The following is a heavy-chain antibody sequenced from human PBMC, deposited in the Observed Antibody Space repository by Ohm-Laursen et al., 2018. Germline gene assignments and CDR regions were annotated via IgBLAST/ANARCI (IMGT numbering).Heavy chain of an antibody. CDR1: GFTFSSYE. Sequence: LSLTCAASGFTFSSYEMNWVRQAPGTGLEWVADIKEDGRENYFLDSVKGRFTISRDNAKNTLYLQMNSLRVEDTAVYHCAKKVQWHDAFDLWGQGTIVTVSS. CDR2: IKEDGREN. V-gene: IGHV3-7*01. CDR3: AKKVQWHDAFDL. D-gene: IGHD6-19*01. J-gene: IGHJ3*01.